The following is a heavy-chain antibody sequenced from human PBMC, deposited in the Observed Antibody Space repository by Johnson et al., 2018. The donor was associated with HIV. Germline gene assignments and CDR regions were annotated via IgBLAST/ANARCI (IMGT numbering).Heavy chain of an antibody. CDR2: IGWNSGSI. J-gene: IGHJ3*02. V-gene: IGHV3-9*01. Sequence: VQLVESGGGLVQPGRSLRLSCAASGLIFSRSWLHWVRQAPGKGLEWVSGIGWNSGSIGYADSVKGRFTITRDNAKNSLYLQMNSLSVDDTAVDYCAKEAPGRWELLIWAAFDMWGQGTMVTVSS. CDR3: AKEAPGRWELLIWAAFDM. D-gene: IGHD4-23*01. CDR1: GLIFSRSW.